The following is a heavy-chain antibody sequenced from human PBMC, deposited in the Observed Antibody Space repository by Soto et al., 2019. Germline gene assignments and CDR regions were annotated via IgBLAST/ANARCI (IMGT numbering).Heavy chain of an antibody. V-gene: IGHV3-74*01. CDR2: INSDGSST. CDR1: GFTFSSYW. J-gene: IGHJ5*02. D-gene: IGHD2-15*01. Sequence: EVQLVESGGGLVQPGGSLRLSCAASGFTFSSYWMHWVHQAPGKGLVWVSRINSDGSSTSYADSVKGRFTISRDNAKNTLYLQMNSLRAEDTAVYYCARGKDCSGGSCYSGWFDPWGQGTLVTVSS. CDR3: ARGKDCSGGSCYSGWFDP.